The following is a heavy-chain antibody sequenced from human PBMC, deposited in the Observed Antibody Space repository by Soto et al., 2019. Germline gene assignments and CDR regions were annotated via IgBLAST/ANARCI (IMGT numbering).Heavy chain of an antibody. D-gene: IGHD2-15*01. J-gene: IGHJ4*02. V-gene: IGHV4-59*01. Sequence: QVQLQESGPGLVKPSETLSLTCTVSGGSISGYYWSWIRQPPGKGLEWIGYIYNSGSTNYNPSLKSLVTISVDTSKSQFSLKLTSVTAADTGVYYCAGVAGWRTPYCGQGTLVTVSS. CDR3: AGVAGWRTPY. CDR2: IYNSGST. CDR1: GGSISGYY.